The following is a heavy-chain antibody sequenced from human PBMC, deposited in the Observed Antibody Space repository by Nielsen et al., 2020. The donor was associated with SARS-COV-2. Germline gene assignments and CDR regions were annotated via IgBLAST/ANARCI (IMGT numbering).Heavy chain of an antibody. CDR1: GFPFSSFA. CDR3: ARVDSWELLRTYDALDI. V-gene: IGHV3-30-3*01. CDR2: ISFDGSDE. D-gene: IGHD1-26*01. Sequence: GGSLRLSCAASGFPFSSFAMHWVRQAPGKGLEWVAVISFDGSDEYSADSVKGRFTISRDNAKNTLYLQMTSLRTEDTAVYYCARVDSWELLRTYDALDIWGQGTMVSVSS. J-gene: IGHJ3*02.